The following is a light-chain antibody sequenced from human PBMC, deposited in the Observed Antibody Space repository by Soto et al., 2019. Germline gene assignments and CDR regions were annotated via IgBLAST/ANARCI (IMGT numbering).Light chain of an antibody. V-gene: IGKV1-9*01. CDR3: QQLNGYLELT. CDR2: DAS. Sequence: DIQMTKSPSTLSGSVGDRVTITCRASQGISTYLARYQQKLGKAPKLLIYDASTLQSGVPSRFSGSRSGTEFTLTISSLQPEDFATYYCQQLNGYLELTFGGGTKVDIK. J-gene: IGKJ4*01. CDR1: QGISTY.